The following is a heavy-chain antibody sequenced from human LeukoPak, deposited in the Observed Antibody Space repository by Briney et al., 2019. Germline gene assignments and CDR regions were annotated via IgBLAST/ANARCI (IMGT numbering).Heavy chain of an antibody. CDR2: ISHTAST. CDR1: GGSMSHH. D-gene: IGHD5-24*01. V-gene: IGHV4-59*11. CDR3: AREKSPERKTWLQLGAVDV. J-gene: IGHJ3*01. Sequence: PSETLSLTCTVSGGSMSHHWSWIRQSPGKGLEWIGYISHTASTNYNPSLKSRVTLSIDTSKSQLSFQLTSVTAADTAVYYCAREKSPERKTWLQLGAVDVWGQGTVVTVSS.